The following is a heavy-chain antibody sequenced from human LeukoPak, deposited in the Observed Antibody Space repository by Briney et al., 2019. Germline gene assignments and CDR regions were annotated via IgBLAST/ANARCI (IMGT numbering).Heavy chain of an antibody. D-gene: IGHD2-2*01. CDR2: TSSSSAYT. V-gene: IGHV3-21*01. Sequence: GGSLRLSCAASGFTFSSFSMIWVRQAPGKGLEWVSSTSSSSAYTFYAESGKGRFTISRDNAKNSLFLQMNSLRAEDTAVYYCARDVVPAALYYYNGMDVWGQGTTVTVS. CDR3: ARDVVPAALYYYNGMDV. CDR1: GFTFSSFS. J-gene: IGHJ6*02.